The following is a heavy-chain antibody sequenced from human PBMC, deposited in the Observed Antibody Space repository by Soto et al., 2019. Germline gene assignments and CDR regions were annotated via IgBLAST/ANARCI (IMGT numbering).Heavy chain of an antibody. V-gene: IGHV3-23*01. CDR3: AKDTHEQTYYDFWSGYLTYYGMDV. CDR1: GFTFSSYA. CDR2: ISGSGGST. J-gene: IGHJ6*02. Sequence: GGSLRLSCAASGFTFSSYAMSWVRQAPGKGLEWVSAISGSGGSTYYADSVKGRFTISRDNSKNTLYLQMNSLRAEDTAVYYCAKDTHEQTYYDFWSGYLTYYGMDVWGQGTTVTVSS. D-gene: IGHD3-3*01.